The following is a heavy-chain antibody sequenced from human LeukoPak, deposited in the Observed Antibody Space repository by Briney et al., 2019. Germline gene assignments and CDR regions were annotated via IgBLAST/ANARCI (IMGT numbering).Heavy chain of an antibody. V-gene: IGHV1-69*13. J-gene: IGHJ5*02. CDR2: IIPIFGTA. D-gene: IGHD2-2*01. Sequence: SVKVSCKASGGTFSSYAISWVRQAPGQGLEWMGGIIPIFGTANYAQKFQGRVTITADESTSTAYMELSSLGSEDTAVYYCAREEGAIVVVPAAPSWFDPWGQGTLVTVSS. CDR3: AREEGAIVVVPAAPSWFDP. CDR1: GGTFSSYA.